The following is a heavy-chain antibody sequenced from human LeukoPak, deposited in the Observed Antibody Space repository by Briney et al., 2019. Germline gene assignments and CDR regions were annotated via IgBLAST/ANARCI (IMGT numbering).Heavy chain of an antibody. CDR2: IHPGDSDT. CDR1: GYTFTSYW. D-gene: IGHD5-18*01. J-gene: IGHJ4*02. CDR3: ARHEEGGYSYGLGDY. V-gene: IGHV5-51*01. Sequence: GASLKISCKGSGYTFTSYWIGWGRQMPGKGLEWMGIIHPGDSDTRYSPSFQGQVTISDDKSISTAYLQWSSLKASDTAMHYCARHEEGGYSYGLGDYWGQGTLVTVSS.